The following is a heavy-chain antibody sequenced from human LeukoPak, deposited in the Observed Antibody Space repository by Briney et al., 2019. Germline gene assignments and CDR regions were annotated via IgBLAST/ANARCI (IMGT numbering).Heavy chain of an antibody. V-gene: IGHV4-59*01. Sequence: SETLSLTCTVSGGSISNYYWSWVRQPPGKGLEWVGYIYNSGNTNYNPSLKSRITISVDMSKKQFSLKLSSVTAADTAVYYCARGRYDILTGYWVDFWGQGTLVTVSS. CDR2: IYNSGNT. D-gene: IGHD3-9*01. J-gene: IGHJ4*02. CDR1: GGSISNYY. CDR3: ARGRYDILTGYWVDF.